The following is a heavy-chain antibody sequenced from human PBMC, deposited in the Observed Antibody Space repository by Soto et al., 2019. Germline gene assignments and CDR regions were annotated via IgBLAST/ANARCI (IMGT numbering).Heavy chain of an antibody. CDR3: ARGCGYSYGNPPFYYSYYGMDV. Sequence: SETLSLTCAVYGGSFSGYYWSWIRQPPGKGLEWIGEINHSGSTNYNPSLKSRVTISVDTSKNQFSLKLSSVTAADTAVYYCARGCGYSYGNPPFYYSYYGMDVWGQGTTVTVSS. V-gene: IGHV4-34*01. CDR2: INHSGST. CDR1: GGSFSGYY. D-gene: IGHD5-18*01. J-gene: IGHJ6*02.